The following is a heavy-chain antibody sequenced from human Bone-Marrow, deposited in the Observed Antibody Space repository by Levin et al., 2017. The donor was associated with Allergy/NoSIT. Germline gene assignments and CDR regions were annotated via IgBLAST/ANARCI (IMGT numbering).Heavy chain of an antibody. Sequence: GGSLRLSCAASGFTFNLYGMHWVRQAPGKGLEWVTLISYDGSNKYYADSVKGRFTISRDNSKNTMYLQMNSLRVEDTAVYYCVKGLRAHWDFDAFRVWGRGTMVTVSS. D-gene: IGHD1-7*01. CDR2: ISYDGSNK. CDR3: VKGLRAHWDFDAFRV. J-gene: IGHJ3*01. V-gene: IGHV3-30*18. CDR1: GFTFNLYG.